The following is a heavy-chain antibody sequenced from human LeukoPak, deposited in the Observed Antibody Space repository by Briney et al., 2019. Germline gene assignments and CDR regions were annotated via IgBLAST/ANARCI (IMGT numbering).Heavy chain of an antibody. V-gene: IGHV3-30*02. CDR2: IRYDGSNK. D-gene: IGHD3-3*01. CDR3: ARGRPRRLLEWSIKSFLDY. CDR1: GFTFSSYG. J-gene: IGHJ4*02. Sequence: GGSLRLSCAASGFTFSSYGMHWVRQAPGKGLAWVAFIRYDGSNKYYADSVKGRFTISRDNSKNTLYLQMNSLRAEDTAVYYCARGRPRRLLEWSIKSFLDYWGQGTLVTVSS.